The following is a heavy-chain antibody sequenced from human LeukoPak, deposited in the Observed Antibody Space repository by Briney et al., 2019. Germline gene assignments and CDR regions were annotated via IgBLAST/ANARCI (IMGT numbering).Heavy chain of an antibody. Sequence: GGSLRLSCAASGFTFSSYSMNWVRQAPGKGLEWVSSISSSSSYIYYADSVKGRFTISRDNAKNSPYLQMNSLRAEDTAVYFCAKDLPDSRESLTGHWFDPWGQGTLVTVSS. CDR1: GFTFSSYS. CDR3: AKDLPDSRESLTGHWFDP. D-gene: IGHD3-10*01. J-gene: IGHJ5*02. V-gene: IGHV3-21*04. CDR2: ISSSSSYI.